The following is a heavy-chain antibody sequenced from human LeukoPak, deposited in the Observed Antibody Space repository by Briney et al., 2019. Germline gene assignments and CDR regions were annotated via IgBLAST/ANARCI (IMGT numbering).Heavy chain of an antibody. D-gene: IGHD3-10*01. CDR2: INQDGSEK. J-gene: IGHJ3*02. V-gene: IGHV3-7*01. CDR3: ARDRLWFGERGDAFDI. CDR1: GFTFSSYW. Sequence: QPGGSLRLSCAASGFTFSSYWMSWVRQAPGKGLEWVANINQDGSEKYYVDSVKGRFTISRDNAKNSLYLQMNSLRAEDTAVYYCARDRLWFGERGDAFDIWGQGTMVTVSS.